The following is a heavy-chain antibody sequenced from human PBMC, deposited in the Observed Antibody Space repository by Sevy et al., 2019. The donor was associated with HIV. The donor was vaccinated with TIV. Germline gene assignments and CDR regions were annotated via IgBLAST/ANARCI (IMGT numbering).Heavy chain of an antibody. V-gene: IGHV3-48*02. D-gene: IGHD3-22*01. CDR3: ARDGGDDSSGYSSPHISYYYYGMDV. J-gene: IGHJ6*02. CDR1: GFTFSSYS. Sequence: GGSLRLSCAASGFTFSSYSMNWVRRAPGKGLEWVSYISSSSSTIYYAYSVKGRFTISRDNAKNSLYLQMNSLRDEDTAVYYCARDGGDDSSGYSSPHISYYYYGMDVWGQGTTVTVSS. CDR2: ISSSSSTI.